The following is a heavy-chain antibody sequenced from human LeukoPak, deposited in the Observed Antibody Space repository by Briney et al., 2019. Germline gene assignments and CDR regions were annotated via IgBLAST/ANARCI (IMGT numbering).Heavy chain of an antibody. J-gene: IGHJ4*02. CDR3: ARAIGCSSTSCRNDN. CDR1: GGSLSGYY. D-gene: IGHD2-2*01. CDR2: INHSGST. Sequence: SETLSLTCAVYGGSLSGYYWSWIRQPPGKGLEWIGEINHSGSTNYNPSLKSRVTISVDTSKNQFSLKLSSVTAADTAVYYCARAIGCSSTSCRNDNWGQGTLVTVSS. V-gene: IGHV4-34*01.